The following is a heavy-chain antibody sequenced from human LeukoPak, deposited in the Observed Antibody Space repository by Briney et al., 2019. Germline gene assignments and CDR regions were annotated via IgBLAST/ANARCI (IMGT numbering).Heavy chain of an antibody. V-gene: IGHV4-38-2*02. CDR1: GYSISSGYY. J-gene: IGHJ4*02. CDR2: IYHSGNT. Sequence: PSETLSLTCSVSGYSISSGYYWGWIRQPPGKGLECIGSIYHSGNTFYNPSLKTRVTISLDTSKNHFSLKLSSVTAADTAVYYCAREVVVRGVLDHWGQGTPVTVSS. CDR3: AREVVVRGVLDH. D-gene: IGHD3-10*01.